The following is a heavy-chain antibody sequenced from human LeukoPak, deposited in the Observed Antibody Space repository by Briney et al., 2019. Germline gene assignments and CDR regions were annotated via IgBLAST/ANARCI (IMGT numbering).Heavy chain of an antibody. Sequence: GGALRLSCAASGFTSDDYAMHWVRQAPGKGLEWVSGISWNSGSICYADSVKGGFTISRDNAKNSLYLQMNSLRAEETALYYCEKGGMATPFYYFDYWGQGTLVTVSS. J-gene: IGHJ4*02. CDR3: EKGGMATPFYYFDY. CDR1: GFTSDDYA. V-gene: IGHV3-9*02. D-gene: IGHD5-12*01. CDR2: ISWNSGSI.